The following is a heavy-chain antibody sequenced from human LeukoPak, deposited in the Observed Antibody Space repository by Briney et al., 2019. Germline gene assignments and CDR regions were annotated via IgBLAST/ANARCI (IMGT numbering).Heavy chain of an antibody. CDR3: ARRAGDYSHPYDY. CDR2: IRHDGSDK. J-gene: IGHJ4*02. Sequence: GGSLRLSCAASGFTFSSYGMHWVRQAPGKGLEWVSFIRHDGSDKFYADSVKGRFTIFRDNSKNTVHLQMNSLRAGDTAMYYCARRAGDYSHPYDYWGQGTLVTVSS. CDR1: GFTFSSYG. D-gene: IGHD3-22*01. V-gene: IGHV3-30*02.